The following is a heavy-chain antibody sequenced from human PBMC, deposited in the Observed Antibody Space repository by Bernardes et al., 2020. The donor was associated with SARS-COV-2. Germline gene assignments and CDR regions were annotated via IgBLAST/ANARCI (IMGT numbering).Heavy chain of an antibody. D-gene: IGHD3-10*01. J-gene: IGHJ6*02. Sequence: ASVKVSCKASGYTFTGYYMHWVRQAPGQGLEWMGWINPNSGGTNYAQKFQGRVTMTRDTSISTAYMELSRLRSDDTAVYYCARVGIGALDTLWPPMGYYYYYGMDVWGQGTTVTVSS. CDR3: ARVGIGALDTLWPPMGYYYYYGMDV. CDR1: GYTFTGYY. CDR2: INPNSGGT. V-gene: IGHV1-2*02.